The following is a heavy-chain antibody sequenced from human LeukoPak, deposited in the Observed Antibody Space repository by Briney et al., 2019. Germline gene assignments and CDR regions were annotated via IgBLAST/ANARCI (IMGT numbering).Heavy chain of an antibody. CDR1: GYTFTTYA. J-gene: IGHJ4*02. CDR3: ARYSGSYHTDYDY. Sequence: GASVKVSCKTSGYTFTTYAIGWVRQAPGQGLEWMGWISAYNGNTNYAQKLQGRVTMTTDTSTSTAYMELRSLRSDDTAVYYCARYSGSYHTDYDYWGQGTLVTVSS. V-gene: IGHV1-18*01. D-gene: IGHD1-26*01. CDR2: ISAYNGNT.